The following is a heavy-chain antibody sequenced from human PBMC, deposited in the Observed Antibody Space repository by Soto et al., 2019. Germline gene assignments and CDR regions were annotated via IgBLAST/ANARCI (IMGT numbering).Heavy chain of an antibody. V-gene: IGHV1-69*02. CDR3: ARRDPWGSYRSFDAFDF. CDR2: IIPILGIA. CDR1: GGTFSSYT. Sequence: SVKVSCKASGGTFSSYTISWVRQAPGQGLEWMGRIIPILGIANYAQKFQGRVTITADKSTSTAYMELSSLRSEDTAVYYCARRDPWGSYRSFDAFDFWGQGTMVTVSS. D-gene: IGHD3-16*02. J-gene: IGHJ3*01.